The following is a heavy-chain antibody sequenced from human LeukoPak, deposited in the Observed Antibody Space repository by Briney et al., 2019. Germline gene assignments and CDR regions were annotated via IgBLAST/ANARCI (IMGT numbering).Heavy chain of an antibody. Sequence: ASVKVSCKASGYTFTGYYMHWVRQAPGQGLEWMGWINPNSGGTNYAQKLQGRVTMTTDTSTSTAYMELRSLRSDDTAEYYCARGTMVRGVIIAGLDYWGQGTLVTVSS. J-gene: IGHJ4*02. V-gene: IGHV1-2*02. CDR2: INPNSGGT. D-gene: IGHD3-10*01. CDR3: ARGTMVRGVIIAGLDY. CDR1: GYTFTGYY.